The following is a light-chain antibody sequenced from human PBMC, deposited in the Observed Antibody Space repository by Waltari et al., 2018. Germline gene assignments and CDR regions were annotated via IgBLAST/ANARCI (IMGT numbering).Light chain of an antibody. CDR1: QSISSY. CDR2: AAS. Sequence: DIQMTQSPSSLSASVGDRVTITCRASQSISSYLNWYQQKPGKAPKLLIYAASSLQSGVPSRFSDSGSGTDCTLTISSLQPEDFATYYCQQSYSTPPYSFGQGTKLEIK. CDR3: QQSYSTPPYS. J-gene: IGKJ2*03. V-gene: IGKV1-39*01.